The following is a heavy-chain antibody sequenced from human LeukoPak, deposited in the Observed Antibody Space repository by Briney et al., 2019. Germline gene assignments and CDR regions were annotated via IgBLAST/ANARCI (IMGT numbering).Heavy chain of an antibody. D-gene: IGHD3-3*01. CDR1: GFTFSDYY. CDR3: ARDLRSEKYYDFWSGYYGYYYGMDV. Sequence: GGSLRLSCAASGFTFSDYYMSWIRQAPGKGLEWVSYISSSGSTIYYADSVKGRFTISRDNAKNSLYLQMNSLRAEDTAVYYCARDLRSEKYYDFWSGYYGYYYGMDVWGQGTTVTVSS. V-gene: IGHV3-11*01. J-gene: IGHJ6*02. CDR2: ISSSGSTI.